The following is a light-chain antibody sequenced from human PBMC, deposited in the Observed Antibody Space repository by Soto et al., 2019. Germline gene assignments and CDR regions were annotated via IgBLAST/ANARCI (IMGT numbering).Light chain of an antibody. Sequence: QSVLTQPASVSGSPGQSITISCSGTSSYIGSYDHVAWYQQFPGKSPKLIIYAVSDRPSGVSDRFSGSKSGISASLTISGLQTEDEADYYCISYTDRQSYLFGTGTKVTVL. CDR1: SSYIGSYDH. CDR3: ISYTDRQSYL. CDR2: AVS. V-gene: IGLV2-14*03. J-gene: IGLJ1*01.